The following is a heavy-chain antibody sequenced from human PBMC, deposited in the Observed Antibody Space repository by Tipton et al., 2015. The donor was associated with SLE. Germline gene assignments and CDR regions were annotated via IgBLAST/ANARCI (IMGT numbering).Heavy chain of an antibody. CDR1: GFTFSSYE. J-gene: IGHJ5*02. Sequence: SLRLSCAASGFTFSSYEMNWVRQAPGKGLEWVSYISSSGSTIYYADSVKGRFTISRDNAKNSLYLQMNSLRAEDTAVYYCARDLGIAARPGWFDPWGQGTLVTVSS. D-gene: IGHD6-6*01. V-gene: IGHV3-48*03. CDR2: ISSSGSTI. CDR3: ARDLGIAARPGWFDP.